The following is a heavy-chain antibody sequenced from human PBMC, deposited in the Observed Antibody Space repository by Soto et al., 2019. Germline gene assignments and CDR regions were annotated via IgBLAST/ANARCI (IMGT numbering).Heavy chain of an antibody. J-gene: IGHJ6*02. CDR2: IYYSGST. CDR1: GGSISSYY. D-gene: IGHD3-22*01. Sequence: QVQLQESGPGLVKPSETLSLTCTVSGGSISSYYWSWIRQPPGKGLEWIGYIYYSGSTNYNPSLKSRVTISVDTSKNQFSLKLSSVTAADTAVYYCARASYYDSSGSLDVWGQGTMVTVSS. V-gene: IGHV4-59*01. CDR3: ARASYYDSSGSLDV.